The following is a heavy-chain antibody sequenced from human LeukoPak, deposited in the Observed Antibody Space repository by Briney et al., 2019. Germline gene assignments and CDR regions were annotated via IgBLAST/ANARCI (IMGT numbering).Heavy chain of an antibody. Sequence: SETLSLTCTVSGGSISSHYWSWIRQPPGKGLEWIGYMYDSGSTKYNPSLKSRVTISVDMSRNQFSLKLSSVTAADTAVYYCARRPHDYSVNRGNWFDPWGQGTLVTVSS. CDR1: GGSISSHY. CDR2: MYDSGST. D-gene: IGHD4-11*01. CDR3: ARRPHDYSVNRGNWFDP. J-gene: IGHJ5*02. V-gene: IGHV4-59*11.